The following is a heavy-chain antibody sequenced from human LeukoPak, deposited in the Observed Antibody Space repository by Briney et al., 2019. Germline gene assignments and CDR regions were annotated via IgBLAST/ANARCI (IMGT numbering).Heavy chain of an antibody. CDR2: INYSGSSI. CDR3: VARRFYRSGSPH. CDR1: GFTFSDYY. D-gene: IGHD3-10*01. V-gene: IGHV3-11*01. J-gene: IGHJ4*02. Sequence: PGGSLRLPCAASGFTFSDYYMTWIRQTPGKGLEWLSDINYSGSSIYYADSVKGRFTISRDNTKKSLYLQMNSLRAEDTALYYCVARRFYRSGSPHWGQGTLVTVSS.